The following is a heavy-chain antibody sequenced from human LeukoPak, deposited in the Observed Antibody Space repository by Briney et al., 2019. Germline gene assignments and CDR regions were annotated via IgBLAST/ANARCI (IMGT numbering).Heavy chain of an antibody. D-gene: IGHD5-12*01. CDR3: ARGYSGSPYYFSMDV. CDR2: IYYSGNT. J-gene: IGHJ6*04. CDR1: GGSINSAGYY. V-gene: IGHV4-31*03. Sequence: SQTLSLTCTVSGGSINSAGYYWTWIRQHPGTGLEWIGYIYYSGNTYYNPSLKNRLTISVDMSKNQFSLKLSSVTAADTAVFYCARGYSGSPYYFSMDVWGKGTTVTVSS.